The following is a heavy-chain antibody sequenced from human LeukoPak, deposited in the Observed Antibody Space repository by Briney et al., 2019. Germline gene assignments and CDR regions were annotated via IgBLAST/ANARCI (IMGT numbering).Heavy chain of an antibody. D-gene: IGHD2-2*01. CDR2: IYYSGST. V-gene: IGHV4-39*07. Sequence: SETLSLTCTVSGGSIRSSSYYWGWIRQPPGTGLEWIGSIYYSGSTYYNPSLKSRVTISVDTSKNQFSLKLSSVTAADTAVDYCARVSAVVDNYYYYYYMDVWGKGTTVTVSS. J-gene: IGHJ6*03. CDR1: GGSIRSSSYY. CDR3: ARVSAVVDNYYYYYYMDV.